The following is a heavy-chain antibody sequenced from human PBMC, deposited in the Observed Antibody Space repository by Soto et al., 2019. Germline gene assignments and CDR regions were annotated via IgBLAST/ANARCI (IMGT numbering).Heavy chain of an antibody. V-gene: IGHV1-2*02. CDR3: AVQEHAFDI. CDR2: INPNSGDT. Sequence: ASVKVSCKASGYTFTGLYMHWVRQAPGQGLGWMGWINPNSGDTNYVQKFRGRVTMTRDTSISTAHMELSRLRSDDTAVYYCAVQEHAFDIWGQGTMVTVSS. CDR1: GYTFTGLY. D-gene: IGHD1-1*01. J-gene: IGHJ3*02.